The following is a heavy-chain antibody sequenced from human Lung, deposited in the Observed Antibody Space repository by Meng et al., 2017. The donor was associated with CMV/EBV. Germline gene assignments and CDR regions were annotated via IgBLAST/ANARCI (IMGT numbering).Heavy chain of an antibody. Sequence: GGSXRLXCSTSGFTFGDYVMNWVRQAPGKGLEWVAFIRTDPYGATTEYAACGIGRFTISRDDSKDIVKLQMNSLKTEDTDVYFCSKDSGYYDVYYFDYWGQGTLVTVSS. CDR2: IRTDPYGATT. J-gene: IGHJ4*02. CDR3: SKDSGYYDVYYFDY. D-gene: IGHD3-22*01. CDR1: GFTFGDYV. V-gene: IGHV3-49*04.